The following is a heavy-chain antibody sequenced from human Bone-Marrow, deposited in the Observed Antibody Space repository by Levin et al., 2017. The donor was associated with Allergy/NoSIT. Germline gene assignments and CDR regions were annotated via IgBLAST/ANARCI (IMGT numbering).Heavy chain of an antibody. CDR3: AKSVAARLDWFDP. V-gene: IGHV3-21*01. D-gene: IGHD6-6*01. CDR1: GFTFSSYS. CDR2: ISSSGNYI. J-gene: IGHJ5*02. Sequence: PGGSLRLSCAASGFTFSSYSMNWVRQAPGKGLDWVSSISSSGNYIYYADSVKGRFTVSRDNAKNSVYLQMDSLRAEDTALYFCAKSVAARLDWFDPWGQGTLVTVSS.